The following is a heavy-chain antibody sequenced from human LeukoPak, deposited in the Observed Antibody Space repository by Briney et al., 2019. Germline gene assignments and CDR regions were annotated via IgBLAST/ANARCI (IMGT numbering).Heavy chain of an antibody. V-gene: IGHV3-48*03. CDR3: ARVPSGSYYGMDV. CDR2: ISSSGSTI. Sequence: LPGGSLRLSCAASGFTVSSYEMNWVRQAPGKGLEWVSYISSSGSTIYYADSVKGRFTISRDNAKNSLYLQMNSLRAEDTAVYYCARVPSGSYYGMDVWGKGTTVTVSS. D-gene: IGHD3-10*01. J-gene: IGHJ6*04. CDR1: GFTVSSYE.